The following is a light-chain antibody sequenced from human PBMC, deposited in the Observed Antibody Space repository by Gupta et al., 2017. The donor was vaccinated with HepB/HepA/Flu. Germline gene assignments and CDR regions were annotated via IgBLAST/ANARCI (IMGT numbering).Light chain of an antibody. CDR2: DAS. CDR3: QKCGNCPKT. J-gene: IGKJ2*01. CDR1: QTVSSY. Sequence: EIVLTQSPATLSLPPGERATLTCRASQTVSSYLAWYQQKPGQAPRRLIYDASNRATGIPARFSGSGSGTDWTRTISSLKPEDIAVYDCQKCGNCPKTFGQGTKLEIK. V-gene: IGKV3-11*01.